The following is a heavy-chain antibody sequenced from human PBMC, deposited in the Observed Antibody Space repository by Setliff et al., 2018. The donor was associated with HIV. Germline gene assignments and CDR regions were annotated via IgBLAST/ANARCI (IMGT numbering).Heavy chain of an antibody. J-gene: IGHJ3*02. V-gene: IGHV5-51*01. CDR3: ARAPGDAFDI. CDR1: GYRFTNYW. CDR2: IYPGDSDT. Sequence: PGESLKISCQGSGYRFTNYWIAWLRQMPGKGLECMGIIYPGDSDTRYSPSFEGQVTISADKSISTAYLQWSSLKASDTAMYYCARAPGDAFDIWGQGTMVTVSS.